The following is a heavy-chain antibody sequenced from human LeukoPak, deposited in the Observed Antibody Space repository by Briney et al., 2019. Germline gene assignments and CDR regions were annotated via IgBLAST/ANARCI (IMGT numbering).Heavy chain of an antibody. D-gene: IGHD3-16*01. CDR3: TTPSVMITFGGEDAFDI. CDR1: GFTFSNAW. CDR2: IKSKTDGGTT. J-gene: IGHJ3*02. V-gene: IGHV3-15*01. Sequence: GGSLRLSCAASGFTFSNAWMSWVRQAPGKGLEWVGRIKSKTDGGTTDYAAPVKGRFTISRDDPKNTLYLQMNSLKTEDTAVYYCTTPSVMITFGGEDAFDIWGQGTMVTVSS.